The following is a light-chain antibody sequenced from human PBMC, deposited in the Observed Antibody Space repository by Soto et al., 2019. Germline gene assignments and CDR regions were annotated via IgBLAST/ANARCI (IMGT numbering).Light chain of an antibody. Sequence: QYALTQPASVSGSPGQSITISCTGTSCHIGRYNRVSWYQQHPGKPPKLMIYEATKRPSGVSNRFSGSKSGNTASLTISGLQAEDEADYYCSLYASTNTFMFGGGTKLTVL. J-gene: IGLJ3*02. CDR3: SLYASTNTFM. CDR1: SCHIGRYNR. V-gene: IGLV2-23*02. CDR2: EAT.